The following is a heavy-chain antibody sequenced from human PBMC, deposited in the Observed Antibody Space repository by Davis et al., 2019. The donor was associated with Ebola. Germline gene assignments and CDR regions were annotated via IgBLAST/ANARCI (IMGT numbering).Heavy chain of an antibody. CDR3: VRDYLFAFDS. J-gene: IGHJ4*02. CDR1: GFTFTSYS. Sequence: PGGSLRLSCVTSGFTFTSYSFNWIRQTPGKGLEWIAHINARGDTRVYADSVRGRFTISRDDAANSLSLQMDSPKHEDTAVYYCVRDYLFAFDSWGQGTPVTVSS. D-gene: IGHD3-10*02. CDR2: INARGDTR. V-gene: IGHV3-48*02.